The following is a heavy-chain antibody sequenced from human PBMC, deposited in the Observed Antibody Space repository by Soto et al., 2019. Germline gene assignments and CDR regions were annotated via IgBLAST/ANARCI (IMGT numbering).Heavy chain of an antibody. V-gene: IGHV3-33*01. J-gene: IGHJ3*02. CDR2: IWYDGSIK. CDR1: GFTFGIYG. CDR3: ARATSGSFDALDM. D-gene: IGHD1-26*01. Sequence: QVQLVESGGGVVQPGRSLRLSCAASGFTFGIYGMHWVRQAPGKGLEWVAVIWYDGSIKYHADSVKGRFTISRDNSKNTVYLQMNSLRDEDTAVYYCARATSGSFDALDMWGQGTMVTVPS.